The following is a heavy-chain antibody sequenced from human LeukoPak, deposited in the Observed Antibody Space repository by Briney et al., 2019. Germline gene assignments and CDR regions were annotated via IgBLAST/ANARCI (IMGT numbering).Heavy chain of an antibody. D-gene: IGHD6-19*01. Sequence: PGESLRLSCAAPGLTFSTSGMRWIRQAPGKGLEWVAFIQYDESDKYYADSVRGRFTISRDNSKNTLYLQMNSLRAEDTAVYYCAREGGITVAGKFDSWGQGTLVTVSS. CDR2: IQYDESDK. CDR3: AREGGITVAGKFDS. V-gene: IGHV3-30*02. CDR1: GLTFSTSG. J-gene: IGHJ4*02.